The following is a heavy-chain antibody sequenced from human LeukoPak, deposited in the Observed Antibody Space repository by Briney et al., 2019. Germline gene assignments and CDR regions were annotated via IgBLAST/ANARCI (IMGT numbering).Heavy chain of an antibody. J-gene: IGHJ4*02. CDR3: ARHPDSSDYYIGY. Sequence: SETLSLTCAVSGYSSSSGYYWGWIRQPPGKGLEWIGSISHSGSTFYNPSLKSRVTISVDTSKNQFSLKLSSVTAADTAVYYCARHPDSSDYYIGYWGQGTLVTVSS. CDR2: ISHSGST. CDR1: GYSSSSGYY. D-gene: IGHD3-22*01. V-gene: IGHV4-38-2*01.